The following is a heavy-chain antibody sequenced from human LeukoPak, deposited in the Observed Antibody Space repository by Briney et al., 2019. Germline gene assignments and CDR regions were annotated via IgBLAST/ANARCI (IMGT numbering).Heavy chain of an antibody. V-gene: IGHV4-61*02. CDR2: ISSTGRT. J-gene: IGHJ5*02. D-gene: IGHD6-19*01. Sequence: KASETLSLTCTVSGGSISSGSYYWSWIRQPAGKGLEWIGRISSTGRTDYNPSLTSRVTISVDTSKNEFSMKLSSVTAADTAVYCCAKGAGPPWFDPWGQGTLVTVSS. CDR1: GGSISSGSYY. CDR3: AKGAGPPWFDP.